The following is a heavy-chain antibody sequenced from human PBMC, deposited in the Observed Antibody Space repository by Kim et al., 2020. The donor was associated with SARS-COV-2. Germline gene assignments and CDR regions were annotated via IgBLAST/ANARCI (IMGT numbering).Heavy chain of an antibody. CDR1: GGSISYSY. V-gene: IGHV4-59*08. CDR2: IYYSGST. J-gene: IGHJ5*02. CDR3: ARHAIGESLNWFDP. Sequence: SETLSLTCTVSGGSISYSYWSWIRQPPGKGLEWIGYIYYSGSTKYNPSLKSRVTISVDTSKNQFSLKLSSVTAADTAVYYCARHAIGESLNWFDPWAREPWSPSPQ. D-gene: IGHD3-10*01.